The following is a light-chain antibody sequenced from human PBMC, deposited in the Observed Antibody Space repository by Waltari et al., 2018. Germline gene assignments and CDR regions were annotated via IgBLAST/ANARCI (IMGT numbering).Light chain of an antibody. Sequence: IVLTXSPGXXXLSPGXRATLSCRASQSVSSSYLAWYQQKPGQAPRLLIYGASSXATXIXXRXSGXXSGTDFTXXIXRLEPXXXAXYYCQXYXXSPXHTXXXXTXLEIK. V-gene: IGKV3-20*01. CDR2: GAS. CDR1: QSVSSSY. CDR3: QXYXXSPXHT. J-gene: IGKJ2*01.